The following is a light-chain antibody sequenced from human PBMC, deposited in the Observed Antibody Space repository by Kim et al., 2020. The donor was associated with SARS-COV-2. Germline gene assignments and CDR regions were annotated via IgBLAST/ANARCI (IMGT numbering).Light chain of an antibody. CDR2: QDS. J-gene: IGLJ2*01. CDR3: QAWDSSVV. CDR1: NLGDKY. V-gene: IGLV3-1*01. Sequence: SYELTQPPSVSVSPGQTASITCSGDNLGDKYACWYQQKPGQSPVLVIYQDSKRPSGIPERFSGSNSGNTATLTIRGTQAMDEADYYCQAWDSSVVFGGGT.